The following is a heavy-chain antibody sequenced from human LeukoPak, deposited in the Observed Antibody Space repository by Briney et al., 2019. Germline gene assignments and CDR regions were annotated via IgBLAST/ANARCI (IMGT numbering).Heavy chain of an antibody. Sequence: ASVKVSCKASGYTFTGHYVHWVRQAPGHGLEWMGWINGNTGDTNYAQRFQGRVTMIRETSISTMYMGLSRLRSDDTAVYYCAREYSSSLFDYWGQGTLVTVSS. V-gene: IGHV1-2*02. CDR3: AREYSSSLFDY. J-gene: IGHJ4*02. CDR2: INGNTGDT. CDR1: GYTFTGHY. D-gene: IGHD6-13*01.